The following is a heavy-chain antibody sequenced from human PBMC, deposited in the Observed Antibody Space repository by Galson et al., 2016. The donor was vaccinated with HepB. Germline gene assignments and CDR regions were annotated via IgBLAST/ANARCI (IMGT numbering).Heavy chain of an antibody. CDR1: GFSLSTSGMC. CDR2: IDWDDDK. D-gene: IGHD2-21*02. V-gene: IGHV2-70*01. Sequence: PALVKPTQTLTLTCTFSGFSLSTSGMCVSWIRQPPGKALEWLALIDWDDDKYYSTSLKTRLTISKDTSKNQVVLTMTNMEPVDTATYDCARVLAYCGGDCYSSVDYWGQGTLVTVS. CDR3: ARVLAYCGGDCYSSVDY. J-gene: IGHJ4*02.